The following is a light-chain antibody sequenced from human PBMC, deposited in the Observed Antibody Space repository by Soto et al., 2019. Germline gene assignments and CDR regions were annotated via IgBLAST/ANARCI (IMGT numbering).Light chain of an antibody. CDR3: GTWDSSLV. CDR1: NSNIGNNY. V-gene: IGLV1-51*01. CDR2: DNN. J-gene: IGLJ2*01. Sequence: QSVLTQPPSVSAAPGQKVTISCSGSNSNIGNNYVSWYQQLPGAAPKLLIYDNNKRPSGIPDRFSGSKSGASATLGITGLQTGDEADYYCGTWDSSLVFGGGTKLTVL.